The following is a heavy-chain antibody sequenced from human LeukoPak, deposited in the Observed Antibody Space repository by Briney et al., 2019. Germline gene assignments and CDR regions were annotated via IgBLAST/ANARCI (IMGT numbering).Heavy chain of an antibody. CDR3: AKDGKIAAAGTVYFDY. J-gene: IGHJ4*02. V-gene: IGHV3-30*18. CDR1: GFTFSSYA. D-gene: IGHD6-13*01. Sequence: PGGSLRLSCAASGFTFSSYAMSWVRQAPGKGLEWVAVISYDGSNKYYADSVKGRFTISRDNSKNTLYLQMNSLRAEDTAVYYCAKDGKIAAAGTVYFDYWGQGTLVTVSS. CDR2: ISYDGSNK.